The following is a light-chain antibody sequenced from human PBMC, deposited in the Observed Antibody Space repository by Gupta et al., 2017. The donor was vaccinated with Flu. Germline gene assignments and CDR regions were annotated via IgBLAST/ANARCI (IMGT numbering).Light chain of an antibody. CDR3: VLYMGSGVSL. V-gene: IGLV8-61*01. Sequence: QTVVTQEPSFSVSPGQTITLTCGFSSGSVSTSYSPTWYQQTPGQAPRTLIYSTNTRSSGVPDRFSGSILGNKAALTITGAQADDESDYYCVLYMGSGVSLFGGGTKLTVL. J-gene: IGLJ3*02. CDR1: SGSVSTSYS. CDR2: STN.